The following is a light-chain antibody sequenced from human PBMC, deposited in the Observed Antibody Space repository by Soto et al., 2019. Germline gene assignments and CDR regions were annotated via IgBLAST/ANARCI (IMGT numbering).Light chain of an antibody. CDR3: TSYLSGSTPVV. CDR2: EVF. J-gene: IGLJ2*01. V-gene: IGLV2-14*01. CDR1: SSDVGGYDS. Sequence: QSALTQPAPVSGSPGQAITISCTGTSSDVGGYDSVSWYQQFPGKAPKLIIYEVFNRPSGVSNRFSGSKSDNTASLTISGLQAEDEADYYCTSYLSGSTPVVFGGGTKVTVL.